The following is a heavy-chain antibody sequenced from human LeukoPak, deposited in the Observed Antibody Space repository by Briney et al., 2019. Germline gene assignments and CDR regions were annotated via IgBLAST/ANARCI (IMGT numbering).Heavy chain of an antibody. CDR3: AIPSQELLWWYFDY. D-gene: IGHD1-26*01. CDR1: GGTFSSYA. J-gene: IGHJ4*02. Sequence: ASVKVSYKASGGTFSSYAISWVRQAPGQGLEWMGGIIPIFGTANYAQKFQGRVTITTDESTSTAYMELSSLRSEDTAVYYCAIPSQELLWWYFDYWGQGTLDTVSS. V-gene: IGHV1-69*05. CDR2: IIPIFGTA.